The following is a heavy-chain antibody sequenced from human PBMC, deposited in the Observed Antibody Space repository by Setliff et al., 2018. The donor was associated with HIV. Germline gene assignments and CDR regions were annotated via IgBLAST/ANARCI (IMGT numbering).Heavy chain of an antibody. J-gene: IGHJ6*04. D-gene: IGHD3-10*01. CDR1: GGSISSYY. V-gene: IGHV4-4*07. CDR3: TRRGADSYYPRPLDV. Sequence: PSETLSLTCTVSGGSISSYYWSWIRQPAGKGLEWIGRIYTSGNTNYNPSLKSRVTISVDTSKNQFSLRLNSVTAADTAIYYCTRRGADSYYPRPLDVWGKGTTVTVSS. CDR2: IYTSGNT.